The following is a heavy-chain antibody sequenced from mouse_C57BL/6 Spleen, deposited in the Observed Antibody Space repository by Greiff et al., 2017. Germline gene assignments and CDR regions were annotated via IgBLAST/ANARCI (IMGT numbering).Heavy chain of an antibody. V-gene: IGHV1-82*01. CDR3: ARWDYEVDY. J-gene: IGHJ2*01. CDR2: IYPGDGDT. D-gene: IGHD2-4*01. CDR1: GYAFSSSW. Sequence: VEPGASVKISCKASGYAFSSSWMNWVKQRPGKGLEWIGRIYPGDGDTNYNGKFKGKATLTADKSSSTAYMQLSSLTSEDSAVYFCARWDYEVDYWGQGTTLTVSS.